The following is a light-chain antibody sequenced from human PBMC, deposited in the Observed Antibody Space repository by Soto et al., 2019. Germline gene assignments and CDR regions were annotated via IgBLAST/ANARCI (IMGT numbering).Light chain of an antibody. V-gene: IGKV1-6*01. CDR3: LQDYNYPRA. CDR2: AAS. Sequence: AIQMTQSPSSLSASVGDRVTITCRASQDIRNELGWYQQKPGKAPKLLIYAASTLQSGVSSRFSGSGYGKQFTLTISSLQPDDFATYYCLQDYNYPRAFGQGTRVEIK. J-gene: IGKJ1*01. CDR1: QDIRNE.